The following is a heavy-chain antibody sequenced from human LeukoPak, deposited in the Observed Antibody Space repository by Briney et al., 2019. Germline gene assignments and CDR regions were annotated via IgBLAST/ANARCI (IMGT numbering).Heavy chain of an antibody. V-gene: IGHV3-30-3*01. D-gene: IGHD3-22*01. CDR2: ISYDGSNK. J-gene: IGHJ4*02. CDR3: AREIVADSSLNY. Sequence: GRSLRLSCAASGFTFSSYAMHWVRQAPGKGLEWVAVISYDGSNKYYADSVKGRFTISRDNSKNTLYLQMNCLRAEDTAVYYCAREIVADSSLNYWGQGTLVTVSS. CDR1: GFTFSSYA.